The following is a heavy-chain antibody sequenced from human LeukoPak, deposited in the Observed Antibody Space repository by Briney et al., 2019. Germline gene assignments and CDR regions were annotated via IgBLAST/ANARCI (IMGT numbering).Heavy chain of an antibody. J-gene: IGHJ4*02. CDR1: GGSISSNSNY. CDR2: VSYGGST. V-gene: IGHV4-39*01. CDR3: ARQALWFFDH. Sequence: SETLSLTCTVSGGSISSNSNYWAWIRQPPGRGLEWIGSVSYGGSTYYSPSLESRVTISVDTSKNQFSLKLSSVTAADTAVYYCARQALWFFDHWGQGTLVTDSS. D-gene: IGHD2-21*01.